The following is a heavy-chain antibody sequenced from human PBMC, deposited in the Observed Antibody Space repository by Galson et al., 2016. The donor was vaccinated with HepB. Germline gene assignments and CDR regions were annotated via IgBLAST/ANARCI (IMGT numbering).Heavy chain of an antibody. D-gene: IGHD6-13*01. V-gene: IGHV4-39*07. CDR1: GGSISSSSYY. CDR2: IYYSGRT. Sequence: SETLSLTCTVSGGSISSSSYYWGWVRQPPGKGLEWIGPIYYSGRTYYNPSLKSRVTIPMETSKNQFSLNLSAVTAADTAVYYCARVRIASSIDFWGQGILVTVSS. CDR3: ARVRIASSIDF. J-gene: IGHJ4*02.